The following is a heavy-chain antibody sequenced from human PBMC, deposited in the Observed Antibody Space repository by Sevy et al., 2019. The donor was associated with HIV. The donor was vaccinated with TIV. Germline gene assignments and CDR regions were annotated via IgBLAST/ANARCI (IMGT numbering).Heavy chain of an antibody. CDR2: IYTSGST. CDR1: GGSNSSYY. Sequence: SETLSLTCTVSGGSNSSYYWSWIRQPAGKGLEWIGRIYTSGSTNYNPSLKSRVTMSVDTSKNQFSLKLSSVTAADTAVYYCARGVYDSSGYYSLIFDYWGQGTLVTVSS. CDR3: ARGVYDSSGYYSLIFDY. V-gene: IGHV4-4*07. D-gene: IGHD3-22*01. J-gene: IGHJ4*02.